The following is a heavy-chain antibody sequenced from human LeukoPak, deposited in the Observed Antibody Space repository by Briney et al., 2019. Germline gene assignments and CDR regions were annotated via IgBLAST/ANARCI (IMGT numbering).Heavy chain of an antibody. J-gene: IGHJ5*02. CDR1: GGSISSSSYY. Sequence: SETLSLTCTVSGGSISSSSYYWGWIRQPPGKGLEWIGSIYYSGSTYYNPSLKSRVTISVDTSKNQFSLKLSSVTAADTAVYYCARAEVDIVVVPAAMRNWFDPWGQGTLVTVSS. CDR3: ARAEVDIVVVPAAMRNWFDP. D-gene: IGHD2-2*01. V-gene: IGHV4-39*07. CDR2: IYYSGST.